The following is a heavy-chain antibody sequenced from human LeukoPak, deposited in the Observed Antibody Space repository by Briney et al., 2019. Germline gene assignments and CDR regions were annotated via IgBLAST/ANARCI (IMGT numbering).Heavy chain of an antibody. CDR2: VSGSGGST. D-gene: IGHD3-10*01. V-gene: IGHV3-23*01. J-gene: IGHJ4*02. Sequence: GGSLRLSCAASGFTFSSYAMSWVRQAPGKGLEWISTVSGSGGSTYYAESVKGRFTIYRDNSKNTVYLQMKSLRAEDTAVYYCAKDGPGNFYRNFCDYWGQGTLVTVSS. CDR1: GFTFSSYA. CDR3: AKDGPGNFYRNFCDY.